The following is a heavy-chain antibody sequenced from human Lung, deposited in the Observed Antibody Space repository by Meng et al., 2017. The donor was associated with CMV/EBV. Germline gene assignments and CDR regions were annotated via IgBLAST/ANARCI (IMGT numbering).Heavy chain of an antibody. J-gene: IGHJ4*02. CDR3: TRDGDYYDATLH. V-gene: IGHV3-74*01. Sequence: EXXKISCAASGFTFSSYWMHWVRQAPGKGLEWVSRIDSDGSSTTYAESVKGRFTISRDNAKNTLFLQMISLRAEDTAVYYCTRDGDYYDATLHWGQGSLVTVSS. D-gene: IGHD3-16*01. CDR2: IDSDGSST. CDR1: GFTFSSYW.